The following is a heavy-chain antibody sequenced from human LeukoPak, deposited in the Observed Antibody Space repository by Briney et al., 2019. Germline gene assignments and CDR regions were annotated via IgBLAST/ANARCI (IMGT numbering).Heavy chain of an antibody. D-gene: IGHD3-9*01. CDR2: IIPIFATA. CDR1: GGNFNNYA. CDR3: ARASGYDILTGYYYY. V-gene: IGHV1-69*06. Sequence: SVKVSCKASGGNFNNYAINWVRQAPGQGLEWMGGIIPIFATASYARKFQGRVTITADKSTTTAYMELSSLRSEDTAVYYCARASGYDILTGYYYYWGQGTLVTVSS. J-gene: IGHJ4*02.